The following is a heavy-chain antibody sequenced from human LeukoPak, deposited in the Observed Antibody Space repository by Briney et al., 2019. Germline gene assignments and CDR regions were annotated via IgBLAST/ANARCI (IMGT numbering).Heavy chain of an antibody. V-gene: IGHV4-59*01. D-gene: IGHD3-22*01. J-gene: IGHJ4*02. CDR3: ARGTIFDSSAFYT. Sequence: SETLSLTCTVSGGSIRSYYWSWIRQPPGKGLEWIGYIYYSGSTNYNPSLKSRVTISVDTSKNQFSLKLSSVTAADTAVYYCARGTIFDSSAFYTWGQGTLVTVSS. CDR1: GGSIRSYY. CDR2: IYYSGST.